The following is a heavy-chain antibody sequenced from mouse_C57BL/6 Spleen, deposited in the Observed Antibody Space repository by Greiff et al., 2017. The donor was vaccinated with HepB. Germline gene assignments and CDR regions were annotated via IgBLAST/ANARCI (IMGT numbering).Heavy chain of an antibody. J-gene: IGHJ2*01. V-gene: IGHV1-69*01. D-gene: IGHD4-1*01. CDR2: IDPSDSYT. Sequence: QVQLKQPGAELVMPGASVKLSCKASGYTFTSYWMHWVKQRPGQGLEWIGEIDPSDSYTNYNQKFKGKSTLTVDKSSSTAYMQLSSLTSEDSAVYYCARTGETGTRYFDYWGQGTTLTVSS. CDR1: GYTFTSYW. CDR3: ARTGETGTRYFDY.